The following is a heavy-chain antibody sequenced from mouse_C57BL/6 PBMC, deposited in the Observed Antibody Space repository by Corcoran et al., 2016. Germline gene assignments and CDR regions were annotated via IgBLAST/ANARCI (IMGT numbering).Heavy chain of an antibody. CDR3: ARSYYDYDWFAY. Sequence: QIQLKQSGAELVRPGASVKLSCKASGYTFTDYYINWVKQRPGQGLEWIARIYPGSGNTYYNEKFKGKATLTAEKSSSTAYMQLSSLTSEDSAVYFCARSYYDYDWFAYWGQGTLVTVSA. D-gene: IGHD2-4*01. CDR1: GYTFTDYY. J-gene: IGHJ3*01. CDR2: IYPGSGNT. V-gene: IGHV1-76*01.